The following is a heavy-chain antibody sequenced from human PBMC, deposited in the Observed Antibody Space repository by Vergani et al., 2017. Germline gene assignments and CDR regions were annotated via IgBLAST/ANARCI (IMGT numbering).Heavy chain of an antibody. D-gene: IGHD3-10*01. CDR1: GFTVRSNY. Sequence: EVQLVESGGGLVQPGGSLRLSCAASGFTVRSNYMSWVRQAPGKGLEWVSVIYSGGSTYYADSVKGRFTISRDNSKNTLYLQMNSLRAEDTAVYYCASFPFRGGVRGVPNFDYWGQGTLVTVSS. CDR3: ASFPFRGGVRGVPNFDY. CDR2: IYSGGST. J-gene: IGHJ4*02. V-gene: IGHV3-66*01.